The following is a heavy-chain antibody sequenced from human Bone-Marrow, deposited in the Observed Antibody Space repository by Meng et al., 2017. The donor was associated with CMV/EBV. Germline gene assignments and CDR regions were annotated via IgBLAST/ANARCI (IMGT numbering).Heavy chain of an antibody. CDR2: IYYSGST. V-gene: IGHV4-39*07. CDR3: ARVMGSMSDALYGMDV. J-gene: IGHJ6*02. CDR1: GGSISSSSYY. D-gene: IGHD2/OR15-2a*01. Sequence: SETLSLTCTVSGGSISSSSYYWGWIRQPPEKGLEWIGSIYYSGSTYYNPSLKSRVTISVDTSKNQFSLKLSSVTAADTAVYYCARVMGSMSDALYGMDVWGQGTTVTVSS.